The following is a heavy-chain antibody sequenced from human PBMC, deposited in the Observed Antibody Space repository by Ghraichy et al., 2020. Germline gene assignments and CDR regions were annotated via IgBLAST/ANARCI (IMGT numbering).Heavy chain of an antibody. CDR1: GFTFSSYS. D-gene: IGHD4-17*01. CDR2: ITSSSSFR. J-gene: IGHJ6*02. V-gene: IGHV3-48*02. CDR3: ARGSTVVRYYYYDGMDV. Sequence: SCVGSGFTFSSYSMNWVRQAPGKGLEWVSYITSSSSFRSYADSVKGRFSVSRDNAQKSLYLQMNSLRDEDTAVYYCARGSTVVRYYYYDGMDVWGQGNTVTVSS.